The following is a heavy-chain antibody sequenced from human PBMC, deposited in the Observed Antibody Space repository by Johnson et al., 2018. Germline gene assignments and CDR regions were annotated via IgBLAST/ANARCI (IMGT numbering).Heavy chain of an antibody. V-gene: IGHV3-30-3*01. CDR1: GFTFSNFA. CDR3: ARCCSDTSCYRTDYFQH. Sequence: QVQLVQSGGGVVQPGRSLRLSCAASGFTFSNFAMHWVRQAPGKGLEWVAVISYDAVNIYYADSVKGRFTISRDNAKNSLYLQVNSLRDEDTAVYYCARCCSDTSCYRTDYFQHWGQGTLVTVSS. J-gene: IGHJ1*01. D-gene: IGHD2-2*02. CDR2: ISYDAVNI.